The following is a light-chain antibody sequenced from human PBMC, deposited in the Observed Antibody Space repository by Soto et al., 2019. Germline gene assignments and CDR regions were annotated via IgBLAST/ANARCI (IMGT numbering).Light chain of an antibody. CDR3: LQDYNYPRT. CDR2: AAT. V-gene: IGKV1-6*01. Sequence: AIQMTQSPSALSASVGDRVTITCRASQGIRNDLGWYQQKPGKAPKLLIYAATSLQSGVPSRFSGSGSGTDFTLTISSLQPEDFATYYCLQDYNYPRTFGQGTKVEIK. CDR1: QGIRND. J-gene: IGKJ1*01.